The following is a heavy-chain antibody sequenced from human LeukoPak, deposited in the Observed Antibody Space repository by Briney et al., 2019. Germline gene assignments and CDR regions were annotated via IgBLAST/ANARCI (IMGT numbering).Heavy chain of an antibody. Sequence: GASVKVSCKASGYTFTSYYMHWVRQAPGQGLEWMGIINPSGGSTSYAQKFQGRVTMTRDTSTSTVYMALSSLRSEDTAVYYCARHGLERLFDYWGQGTLVTVSS. CDR2: INPSGGST. V-gene: IGHV1-46*01. CDR3: ARHGLERLFDY. CDR1: GYTFTSYY. J-gene: IGHJ4*02. D-gene: IGHD1-1*01.